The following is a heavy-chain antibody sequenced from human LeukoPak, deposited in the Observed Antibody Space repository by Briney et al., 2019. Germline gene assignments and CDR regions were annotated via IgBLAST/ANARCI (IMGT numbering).Heavy chain of an antibody. CDR2: ISSSGSYI. Sequence: GGSLRLSCAASGFTFSSYEMNWVRQAPGKGLEWVSDISSSGSYIYYADSVKGRFTISRDNAKNSLYLQMNSLRAEDTAVYYCARDFRDYVAYWGQGTLVTVSS. CDR3: ARDFRDYVAY. V-gene: IGHV3-21*05. J-gene: IGHJ4*02. CDR1: GFTFSSYE.